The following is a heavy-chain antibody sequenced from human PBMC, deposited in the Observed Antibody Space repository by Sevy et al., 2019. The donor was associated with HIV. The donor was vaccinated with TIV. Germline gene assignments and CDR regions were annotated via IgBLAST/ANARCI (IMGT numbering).Heavy chain of an antibody. J-gene: IGHJ4*02. D-gene: IGHD2-15*01. V-gene: IGHV4-39*01. Sequence: SETLSLTCTVFGGSISSDSYNWGWIRQPPGKGLEWIGSISYSGDTHYNPSVKSRLSMSVDTSKNQFSLNHASVTAADTAVYFCARHYGGSADFWGQGTLVTVSS. CDR3: ARHYGGSADF. CDR2: ISYSGDT. CDR1: GGSISSDSYN.